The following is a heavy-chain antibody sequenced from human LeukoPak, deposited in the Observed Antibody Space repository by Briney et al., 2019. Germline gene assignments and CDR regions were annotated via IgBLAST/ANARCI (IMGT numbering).Heavy chain of an antibody. J-gene: IGHJ4*02. CDR2: ISGGDGST. CDR1: RFTFASFA. D-gene: IGHD1-26*01. CDR3: AKENSGTYLYYFDY. Sequence: GGSLRLSCAASRFTFASFAMSWVRQAPGKGLEWVSAISGGDGSTYYTDSVKGRFTISTDNSKNMLYLQMNSLRPEDTAVYYCAKENSGTYLYYFDYWGQGTLVTVSS. V-gene: IGHV3-23*01.